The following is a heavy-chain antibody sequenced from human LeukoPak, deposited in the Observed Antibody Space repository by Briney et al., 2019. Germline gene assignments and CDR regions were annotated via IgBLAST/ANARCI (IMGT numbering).Heavy chain of an antibody. CDR3: ARDETLSSTSNSFDP. J-gene: IGHJ5*02. D-gene: IGHD2-2*01. CDR2: IIPILGIA. CDR1: GGTFSSYA. V-gene: IGHV1-69*04. Sequence: GSSVKVSCKASGGTFSSYAISWVRQAPGQGLEWMGRIIPILGIANYAQKFQGRVTITADKSTSTAYMELSSLRSEDTAVYYCARDETLSSTSNSFDPWGQGTLVTVSS.